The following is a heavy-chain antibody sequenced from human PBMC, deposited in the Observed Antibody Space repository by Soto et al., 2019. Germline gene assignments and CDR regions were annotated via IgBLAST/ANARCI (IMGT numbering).Heavy chain of an antibody. D-gene: IGHD2-15*01. CDR1: GFTFSSYG. Sequence: GGSLRLSCAASGFTFSSYGIHWVRQAPGKGLEWVALVWCDGSITYYGDSVRGRFTISRDNSKNRLYLQMDSLGVEDTAVYYCAREAVAHSPSYALDVWGQGPTVTLSS. V-gene: IGHV3-33*01. J-gene: IGHJ6*02. CDR3: AREAVAHSPSYALDV. CDR2: VWCDGSIT.